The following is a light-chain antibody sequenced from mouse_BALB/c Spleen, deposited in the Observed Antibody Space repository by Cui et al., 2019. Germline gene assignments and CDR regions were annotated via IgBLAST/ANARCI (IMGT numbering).Light chain of an antibody. J-gene: IGKJ5*01. CDR1: QNVGTN. Sequence: DIVMTQSQKFMSTSVGDRVSVTCKASQNVGTNVAWYQQKPGQSPKALIYSASYRYSGVADRFTGSGSGTDFTLTISNVQSEDLAEYFCQQYNSYPLTFGAGTKLELK. CDR3: QQYNSYPLT. V-gene: IGKV6-15*01. CDR2: SAS.